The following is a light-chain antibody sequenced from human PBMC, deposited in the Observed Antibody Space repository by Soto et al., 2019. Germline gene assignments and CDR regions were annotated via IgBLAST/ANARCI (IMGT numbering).Light chain of an antibody. J-gene: IGKJ4*01. Sequence: AIRMTQSPSSFSSSTGERATISCRASQGISSYVAWYQQKPGKAPKLLIYAASTLQSGVPSRCSGRGAGTEFTRTSSSLQPEDFATYYGQQLNSYPLTFGGGTKVEIK. CDR1: QGISSY. CDR3: QQLNSYPLT. CDR2: AAS. V-gene: IGKV1-8*01.